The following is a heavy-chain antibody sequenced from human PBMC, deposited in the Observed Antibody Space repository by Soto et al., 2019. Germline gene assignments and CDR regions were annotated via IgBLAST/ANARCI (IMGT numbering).Heavy chain of an antibody. CDR3: ARGGSLWFGELSIDY. CDR1: GGSISSSDYY. CDR2: IYYSGAT. J-gene: IGHJ4*02. V-gene: IGHV4-39*01. D-gene: IGHD3-10*01. Sequence: SETLSLTCTVSGGSISSSDYYWAWVRQPPGKGLEWIGSIYYSGATYYNPSLKSRVTMSVDRSRNQFSLQLTSLTAADTAVYYCARGGSLWFGELSIDYWGQGTLVTVSS.